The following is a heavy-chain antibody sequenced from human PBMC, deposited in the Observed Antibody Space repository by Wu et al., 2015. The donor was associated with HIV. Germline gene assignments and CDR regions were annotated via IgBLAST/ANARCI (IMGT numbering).Heavy chain of an antibody. D-gene: IGHD3-22*01. CDR3: ARIYHDSSGYLDY. CDR1: GYTFSSYF. CDR2: IIPSFGRA. V-gene: IGHV1-2*02. Sequence: QVRLVQSGTEVAKPGASVKISCQASGYTFSSYFMHWVRQAPGQGLEWMGRIIPSFGRANYAQKFQGRVTMTRDTSISTAYMELSRLRSDDTAVYYCARIYHDSSGYLDYWGQGTLVTVSS. J-gene: IGHJ4*02.